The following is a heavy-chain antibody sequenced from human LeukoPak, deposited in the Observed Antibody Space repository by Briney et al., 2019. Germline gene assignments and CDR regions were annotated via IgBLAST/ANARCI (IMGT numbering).Heavy chain of an antibody. Sequence: PGGSLRLPCAASGFTFNTFNMNWVRQAPGKGLEWVSSITSGGDYIYYADSVKGRFTTSRDNAKNSLPLQLNSLRVEDTAVYYCARGHYDVLAASYKWTPDYWGQGTLVTVSS. CDR2: ITSGGDYI. CDR3: ARGHYDVLAASYKWTPDY. J-gene: IGHJ4*02. V-gene: IGHV3-21*01. D-gene: IGHD3-9*01. CDR1: GFTFNTFN.